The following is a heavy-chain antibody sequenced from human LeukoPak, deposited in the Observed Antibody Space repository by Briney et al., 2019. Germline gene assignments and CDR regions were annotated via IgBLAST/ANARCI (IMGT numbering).Heavy chain of an antibody. J-gene: IGHJ3*02. D-gene: IGHD4-17*01. CDR2: INPNSGGS. V-gene: IGHV1-2*02. CDR1: GYTFTGYY. CDR3: ASGTVNALVTPAGTDAFDI. Sequence: ASVKVSCKASGYTFTGYYIHWVRQAPGQGLEWMGWINPNSGGSKYAQKFQGRVTMTRDTSISTAYMELSRLRSDDTAVYYCASGTVNALVTPAGTDAFDIWGQGTMVTVSS.